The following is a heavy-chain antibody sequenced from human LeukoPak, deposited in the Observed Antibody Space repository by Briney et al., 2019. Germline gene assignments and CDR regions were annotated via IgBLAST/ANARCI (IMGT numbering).Heavy chain of an antibody. V-gene: IGHV3-23*01. D-gene: IGHD6-13*01. J-gene: IGHJ4*02. CDR1: GFTFSSYW. Sequence: GGSLRLSCAASGFTFSSYWMHWVRQAPGKGLEWVSALSGGGSTTYYADSVKGRFTISRDNSKNTLFLEMNSLRVEDTAVYYCAKAGYSSSWPLDYWGQGAQVTVSS. CDR3: AKAGYSSSWPLDY. CDR2: LSGGGSTT.